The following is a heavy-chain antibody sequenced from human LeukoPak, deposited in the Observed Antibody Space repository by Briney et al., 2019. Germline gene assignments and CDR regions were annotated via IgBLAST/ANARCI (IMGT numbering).Heavy chain of an antibody. CDR3: ARDPGYSSGWYSTPRWFDP. J-gene: IGHJ5*02. D-gene: IGHD6-19*01. V-gene: IGHV4-4*07. CDR1: GGSISSYY. Sequence: PSETLSLTCTVSGGSISSYYWSWIRQPAGKGLEWIGRIYTSGSTNYNPSLKSRVTMSVDTSKNQFSLKLSSVTAADTAVYYCARDPGYSSGWYSTPRWFDPWGQGTLVTVSS. CDR2: IYTSGST.